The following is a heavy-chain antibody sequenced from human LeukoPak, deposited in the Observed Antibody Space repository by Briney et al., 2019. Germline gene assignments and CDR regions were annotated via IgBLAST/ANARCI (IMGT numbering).Heavy chain of an antibody. J-gene: IGHJ4*02. D-gene: IGHD2-15*01. Sequence: SETLSLTCTVSGGSISSYYWSWIRQPPGKGLEWIGNIYYSGGTNYNPSLKSRVTISVAKSKTQFSLKLRSVTAADTAVYYCARRIRYCSGGSCSYYFDYWGQGTLVTVSS. CDR3: ARRIRYCSGGSCSYYFDY. CDR2: IYYSGGT. CDR1: GGSISSYY. V-gene: IGHV4-59*08.